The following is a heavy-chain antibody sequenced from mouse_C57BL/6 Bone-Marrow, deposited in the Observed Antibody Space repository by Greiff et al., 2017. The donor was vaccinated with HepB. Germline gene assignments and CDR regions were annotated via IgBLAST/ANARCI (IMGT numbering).Heavy chain of an antibody. V-gene: IGHV1-64*01. CDR3: ARLSYIILFAY. Sequence: VQLQQPGAELVKPGASVKLSCKASGYTFTSYWMHWVKQRPGQGLEWIGMIHPNSGSTNYNEKFKSKATLTVDKSSSTAYMQLSSLTSEDSAVYYCARLSYIILFAYWDRGNLITVTA. D-gene: IGHD1-1*01. CDR2: IHPNSGST. CDR1: GYTFTSYW. J-gene: IGHJ3*01.